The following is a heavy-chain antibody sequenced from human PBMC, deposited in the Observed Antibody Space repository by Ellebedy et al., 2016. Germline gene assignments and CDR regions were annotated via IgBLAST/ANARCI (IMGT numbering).Heavy chain of an antibody. Sequence: GESLKISXAVSGFTFTSYSMKWVRQTPGKGLEWASYISPTSGSTIYYADSVKGRFTISRDNAKNSVYLQMNSLRDEDTAVYYCTRGGLDNSFDVWGQGTMVTVSS. J-gene: IGHJ3*01. CDR3: TRGGLDNSFDV. V-gene: IGHV3-48*02. CDR1: GFTFTSYS. D-gene: IGHD3-16*01. CDR2: ISPTSGSTI.